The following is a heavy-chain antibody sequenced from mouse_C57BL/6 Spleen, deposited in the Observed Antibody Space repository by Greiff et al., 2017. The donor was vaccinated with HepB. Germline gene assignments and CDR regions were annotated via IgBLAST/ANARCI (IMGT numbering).Heavy chain of an antibody. CDR2: IDPSDSYT. J-gene: IGHJ2*01. CDR3: ARGAITTVVAVDY. Sequence: VQLQQSGAELVMPGASVKLSCKASGYTFTSYWMHWVKQRPGQGLEWIGEIDPSDSYTNYNQKFKGKSKLTVDKSSSTAYMQLSSLTSEDSAVYYCARGAITTVVAVDYWGQGTTLTVSS. D-gene: IGHD1-1*01. V-gene: IGHV1-69*01. CDR1: GYTFTSYW.